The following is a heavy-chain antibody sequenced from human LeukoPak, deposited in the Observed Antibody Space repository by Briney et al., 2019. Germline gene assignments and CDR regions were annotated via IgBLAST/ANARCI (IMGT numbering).Heavy chain of an antibody. V-gene: IGHV3-23*01. CDR2: FSSSTGST. J-gene: IGHJ4*02. Sequence: GGSLRLSCAASGFTFSNAWMSWVRQAPGKGLEWVSSFSSSTGSTYYADSVKGRFTISRETSKNTLYLQMNSLRAEDTAVYYCAKDLSSSTWRFDYWGQGTVVTVSS. D-gene: IGHD6-13*01. CDR1: GFTFSNAW. CDR3: AKDLSSSTWRFDY.